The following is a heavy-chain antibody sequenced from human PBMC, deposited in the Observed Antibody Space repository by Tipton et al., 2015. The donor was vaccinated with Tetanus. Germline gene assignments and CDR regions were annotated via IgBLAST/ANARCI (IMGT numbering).Heavy chain of an antibody. D-gene: IGHD3-16*01. CDR3: VRDRGLGLDAFDI. J-gene: IGHJ3*02. V-gene: IGHV6-1*01. CDR1: GDSVSSNTDA. CDR2: TYYRSKWYN. Sequence: GLVKPSQTLSLTCAISGDSVSSNTDAWNWIRQSPSRGLEWLGRTYYRSKWYNDYSLSVKSRITINPDTSKNQFSLQLKSVTPGDTAMYYCVRDRGLGLDAFDIWGRGTMVAVSS.